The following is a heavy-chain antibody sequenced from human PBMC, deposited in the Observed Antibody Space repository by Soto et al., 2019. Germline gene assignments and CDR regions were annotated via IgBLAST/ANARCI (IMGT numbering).Heavy chain of an antibody. Sequence: QVQLVESGGGVVQPGRSLRLSCAASGFTFSRYGMHWVRQSPGRGPAWVAVIWSDGSDEYYADSVKGRFTISRDNSENTLSLQMNSLRAEDTAVYYCSRSPGLSCSSSSCPYWYFDLWGRGTLVTVSS. CDR3: SRSPGLSCSSSSCPYWYFDL. CDR2: IWSDGSDE. J-gene: IGHJ2*01. D-gene: IGHD2-2*01. V-gene: IGHV3-33*01. CDR1: GFTFSRYG.